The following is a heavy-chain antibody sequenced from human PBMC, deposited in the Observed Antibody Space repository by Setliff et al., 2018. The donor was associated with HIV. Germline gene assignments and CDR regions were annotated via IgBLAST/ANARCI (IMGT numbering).Heavy chain of an antibody. Sequence: GESLKISCAASEVISTTYIGNWVRQAPGKGLEWLSSISGSGHFVKYAMSVRGRFTLSRDNSKKSLFLQMNNLTDAETGVYFCVRGSTKTTRGNGAFDLWGQGTMVTVSS. CDR3: VRGSTKTTRGNGAFDL. V-gene: IGHV3-21*03. CDR2: ISGSGHFV. D-gene: IGHD1-1*01. J-gene: IGHJ3*01. CDR1: EVISTTYI.